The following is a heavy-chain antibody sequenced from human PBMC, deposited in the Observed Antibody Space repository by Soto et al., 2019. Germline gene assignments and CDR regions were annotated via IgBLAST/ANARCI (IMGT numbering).Heavy chain of an antibody. CDR1: GFTFSNYP. CDR3: AAGLSSISSYAFDV. D-gene: IGHD6-13*01. Sequence: EVQLVESGGGLVQPGGSLRLSCVASGFTFSNYPIHWVRQAPGKGLEYVSTISSDGGSTYYANSVKGRFTISRDNSKNTLYLQMGSLRAEDMAVYYCAAGLSSISSYAFDVWGQGTMVTVSS. V-gene: IGHV3-64*01. CDR2: ISSDGGST. J-gene: IGHJ3*01.